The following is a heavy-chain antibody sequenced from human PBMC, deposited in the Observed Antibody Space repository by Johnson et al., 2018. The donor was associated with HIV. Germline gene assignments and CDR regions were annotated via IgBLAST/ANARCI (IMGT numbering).Heavy chain of an antibody. D-gene: IGHD3-22*01. CDR3: ARGHQTHYDSSRHAFDI. Sequence: QVQLVESGGGVVQPGRSLRLSCAASGFTFSSYAMHWVRQAPGKGLEWVAVIWYDGSNKYYADSVKGRFTISRDNSKNTLYLQMNSLRAEDTAVYYCARGHQTHYDSSRHAFDIWGQGTMVTVSS. CDR2: IWYDGSNK. CDR1: GFTFSSYA. V-gene: IGHV3-30*04. J-gene: IGHJ3*02.